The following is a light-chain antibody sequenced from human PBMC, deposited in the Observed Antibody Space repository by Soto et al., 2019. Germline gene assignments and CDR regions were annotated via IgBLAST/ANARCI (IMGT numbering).Light chain of an antibody. CDR1: QAISTW. V-gene: IGKV1D-12*01. Sequence: DIQMTQSPSSVSASVGDRVTITWRASQAISTWLAWYQQKPRKAPKLLIYAASNLQTGVPSRFSGSGSGTDFTLTISSLQPEDFATYYCQQANSFPRTFGQWPKVEIK. CDR2: AAS. CDR3: QQANSFPRT. J-gene: IGKJ1*01.